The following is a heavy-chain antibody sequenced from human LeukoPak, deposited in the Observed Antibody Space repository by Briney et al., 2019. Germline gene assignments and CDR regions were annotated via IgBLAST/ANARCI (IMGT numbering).Heavy chain of an antibody. CDR1: GFTVSSNY. CDR3: ARDGRDYGDYGDY. D-gene: IGHD4-17*01. CDR2: ISSSSSTI. V-gene: IGHV3-48*01. J-gene: IGHJ4*02. Sequence: PGGSLRLSCAASGFTVSSNYMSWVRPAPGKGLEWVSYISSSSSTIYYADSVKGRFTISRDNAKNSLYLQMNSLRAEDTAVYYCARDGRDYGDYGDYWGQGTLVTVSS.